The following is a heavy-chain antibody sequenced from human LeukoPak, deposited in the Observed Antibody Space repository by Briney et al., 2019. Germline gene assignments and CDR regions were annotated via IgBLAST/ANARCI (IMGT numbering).Heavy chain of an antibody. V-gene: IGHV3-21*06. Sequence: GXXRLSCAASGFTFSLYSMNWVRQAPGKGLEWVSSISSNATYKYYADSVRGRFTISRDNAKNLLYLQMDSLRVEDTAVYYCATISGSYPDWDYWGQGILVTVSS. CDR1: GFTFSLYS. CDR2: ISSNATYK. CDR3: ATISGSYPDWDY. J-gene: IGHJ4*02. D-gene: IGHD1-26*01.